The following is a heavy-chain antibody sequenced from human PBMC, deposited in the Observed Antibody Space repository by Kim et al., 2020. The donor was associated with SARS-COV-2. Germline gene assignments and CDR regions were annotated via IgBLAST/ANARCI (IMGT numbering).Heavy chain of an antibody. CDR2: GSEE. D-gene: IGHD1-26*01. V-gene: IGHV3-7*03. CDR3: ACLSGADY. Sequence: GSEEYYVDSVKGRFTISRDNAKNSVYLPMNSVRAEDTAVYYCACLSGADYWGQGTLVTVSP. J-gene: IGHJ4*02.